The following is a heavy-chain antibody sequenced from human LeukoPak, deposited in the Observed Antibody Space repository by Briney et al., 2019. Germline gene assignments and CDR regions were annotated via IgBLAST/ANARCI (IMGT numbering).Heavy chain of an antibody. CDR3: ARDGVVSPWPEYFQH. V-gene: IGHV3-7*01. J-gene: IGHJ1*01. D-gene: IGHD3-22*01. CDR1: GFTFSCFW. Sequence: GGALRLSFAAPGFTFSCFWISWGRPAPGKGGGWGGHIKQDGSEKYYVDSVKGRFTISRDNAKNSLYLQMNSLRAEDTAVYYCARDGVVSPWPEYFQHWGQGTLVTVSS. CDR2: IKQDGSEK.